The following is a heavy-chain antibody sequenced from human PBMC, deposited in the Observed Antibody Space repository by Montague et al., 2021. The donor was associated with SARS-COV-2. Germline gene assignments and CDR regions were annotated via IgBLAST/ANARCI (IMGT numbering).Heavy chain of an antibody. CDR2: TYYRSKWYN. J-gene: IGHJ6*02. D-gene: IGHD3-10*01. V-gene: IGHV6-1*01. CDR3: ARGLWFGELLNRYYYYGMDV. CDR1: GDSVSSNSAA. Sequence: CAISGDSVSSNSAAWNWIRQSPSRGLEWLGRTYYRSKWYNDYAVSVKSRITINPDTSKNQFSLQLNSVTPEDTAVYYCARGLWFGELLNRYYYYGMDVWDQGTTVTVSS.